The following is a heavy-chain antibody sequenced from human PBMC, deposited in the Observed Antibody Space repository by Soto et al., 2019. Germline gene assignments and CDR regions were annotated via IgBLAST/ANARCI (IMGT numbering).Heavy chain of an antibody. D-gene: IGHD6-6*01. J-gene: IGHJ4*02. V-gene: IGHV3-33*01. CDR1: GFTFSNFG. Sequence: QVHLVESGGGVVQPGGSLRLSCVASGFTFSNFGMHWVRQAPGKGLEWVAVISNDERIKQYADSVRGRFAISRDNSKNTLYLQMTSMRDEDTAIYYCATGLRAVLDYWGQGTLITVSS. CDR3: ATGLRAVLDY. CDR2: ISNDERIK.